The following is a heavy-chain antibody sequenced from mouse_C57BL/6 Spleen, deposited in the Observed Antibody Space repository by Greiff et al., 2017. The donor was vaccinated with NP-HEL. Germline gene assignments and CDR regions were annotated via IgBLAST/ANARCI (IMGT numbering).Heavy chain of an antibody. CDR1: GYAFSSYW. CDR3: ARLTTGTTYYFDY. CDR2: IYPGDGDT. J-gene: IGHJ2*01. V-gene: IGHV1-80*01. D-gene: IGHD4-1*01. Sequence: VQLVESGAELVKPGASVKISCKASGYAFSSYWMNWVTQRPGKGLEWIGQIYPGDGDTNYNGKFKGKATLTADKSSSTAYMQLSSLTSEDSAVYFCARLTTGTTYYFDYWGQGTTLTVSS.